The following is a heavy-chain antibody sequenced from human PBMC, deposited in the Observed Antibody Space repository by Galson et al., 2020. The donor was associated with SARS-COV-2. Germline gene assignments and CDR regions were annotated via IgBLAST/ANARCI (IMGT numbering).Heavy chain of an antibody. J-gene: IGHJ6*02. V-gene: IGHV3-23*01. CDR1: GLTFRSNA. D-gene: IGHD5-12*01. CDR2: ISGRGGTT. CDR3: ATAYSGYNFPYYYYYGVDV. Sequence: GESLRLSCVASGLTFRSNAMSWVRQAPGKGLEWVSLISGRGGTTFYADSVKGRFTISRDNSKTTLYLQMNSLRADDTAIYYCATAYSGYNFPYYYYYGVDVWGQGTTVTVSS.